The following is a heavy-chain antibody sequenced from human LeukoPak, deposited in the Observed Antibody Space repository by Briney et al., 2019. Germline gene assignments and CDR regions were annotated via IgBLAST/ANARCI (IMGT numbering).Heavy chain of an antibody. V-gene: IGHV3-21*06. J-gene: IGHJ6*03. Sequence: GGSLRLSCAASGFTVNNKYMNWVRQAPGKGLEWVSSITSSSSYIYYADSVKGRFTISRDNAKNSLYLQMDSLRVEDTAVYYCARDPYSGNYGAYYYYYMDVWGKGTTVTISS. CDR2: ITSSSSYI. D-gene: IGHD1-26*01. CDR1: GFTVNNKY. CDR3: ARDPYSGNYGAYYYYYMDV.